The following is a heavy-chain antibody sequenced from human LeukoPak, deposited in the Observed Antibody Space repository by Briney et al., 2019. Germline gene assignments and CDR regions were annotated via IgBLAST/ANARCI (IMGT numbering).Heavy chain of an antibody. J-gene: IGHJ6*02. CDR3: ARDQQWAVAQNYYFGMDV. CDR1: GXTXSXXA. V-gene: IGHV3-30-3*01. CDR2: XSYDGSNK. D-gene: IGHD6-19*01. Sequence: GXTXSXXAMXWXXXAXXXGLXXVAVXSYDGSNKYYADSVKGRFTISRDNSKNTLYLQMNSLRAEDTAVYYCARDQQWAVAQNYYFGMDVWGHGTTVTVSS.